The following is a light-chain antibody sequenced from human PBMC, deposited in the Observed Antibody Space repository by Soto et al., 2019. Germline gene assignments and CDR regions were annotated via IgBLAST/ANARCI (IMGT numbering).Light chain of an antibody. CDR2: EAS. J-gene: IGKJ1*01. Sequence: DIQMTQSPSTLSASVGDRITVTCRASQSINNWLAWYQQKPGKAPKLLLYEASGLESGVPSRFSGSGSGTEFTLTVSSLLPNDFATYYCQHYNSYSPAFGQGTKVEIK. CDR1: QSINNW. CDR3: QHYNSYSPA. V-gene: IGKV1-5*03.